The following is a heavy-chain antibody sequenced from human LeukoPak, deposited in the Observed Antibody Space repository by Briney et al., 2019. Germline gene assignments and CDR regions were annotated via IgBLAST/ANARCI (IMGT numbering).Heavy chain of an antibody. CDR3: AKGSRWFGP. CDR1: GGSISNYF. J-gene: IGHJ5*02. Sequence: SDTLSLTCSVSGGSISNYFWTWLRQPAGKGLEWIGRIYVTGSTIYNPSLKSRVTMSVDRSKNQFSLILNSVTAADTAVYYCAKGSRWFGPWGQGALVTVSS. CDR2: IYVTGST. V-gene: IGHV4-4*07. D-gene: IGHD2-15*01.